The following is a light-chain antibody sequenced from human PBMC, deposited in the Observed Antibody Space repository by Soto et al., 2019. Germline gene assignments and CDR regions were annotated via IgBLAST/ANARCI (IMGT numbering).Light chain of an antibody. Sequence: QSALTQPASVSGSPGQSITISCTGTSSDVGGYNYVSWYQQHPGKAPKLMIYDVSNRPSGVSKRFSGSKSGNTASLTISGLQAEDEADYYCSSYTSSSTLVVFGGGTKLT. V-gene: IGLV2-14*01. CDR1: SSDVGGYNY. CDR3: SSYTSSSTLVV. J-gene: IGLJ2*01. CDR2: DVS.